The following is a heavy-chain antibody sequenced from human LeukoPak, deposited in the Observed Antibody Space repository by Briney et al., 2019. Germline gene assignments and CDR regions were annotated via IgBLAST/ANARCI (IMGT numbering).Heavy chain of an antibody. V-gene: IGHV3-66*01. CDR3: ARVQEGDAFDI. CDR1: GFTVSSNY. CDR2: IYSGGST. J-gene: IGHJ3*02. Sequence: GGSLRLSCAASGFTVSSNYMSWVRQAPGKGLEWVSVIYSGGSTYYADSVKGRFTISRDNSKNTLYLQMNSLRAEDTAVYYCARVQEGDAFDIWGQGTMVTVSS. D-gene: IGHD1-1*01.